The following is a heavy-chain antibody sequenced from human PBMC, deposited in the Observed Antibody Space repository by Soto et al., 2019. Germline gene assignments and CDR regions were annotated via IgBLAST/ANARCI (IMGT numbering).Heavy chain of an antibody. Sequence: ASVKVSCKASGYTFTSYGISWVRQAPGQGLEWMGWISADNGNTNYAQKLQGTVTMTTDTSTSTAYMELRSLRSDDTAVYYCARNVRGTGDLFAFDIWGQGTMVTVSS. J-gene: IGHJ3*02. V-gene: IGHV1-18*01. CDR1: GYTFTSYG. CDR3: ARNVRGTGDLFAFDI. D-gene: IGHD2-21*01. CDR2: ISADNGNT.